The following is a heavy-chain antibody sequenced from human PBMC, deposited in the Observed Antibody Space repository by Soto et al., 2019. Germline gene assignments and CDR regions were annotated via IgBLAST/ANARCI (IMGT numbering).Heavy chain of an antibody. CDR3: ARTDTWAY. V-gene: IGHV1-18*01. CDR2: INTHNGHT. J-gene: IGHJ4*02. CDR1: GYTFTHND. D-gene: IGHD2-2*02. Sequence: ASWKVSCQSSGYTFTHNDVSWVRQAPGQRLEWMGWINTHNGHTQYSPRFDDRVTMTTDPSTSTAYMELKGLRSDDTAVYYCARTDTWAYWGQGTLVTVSS.